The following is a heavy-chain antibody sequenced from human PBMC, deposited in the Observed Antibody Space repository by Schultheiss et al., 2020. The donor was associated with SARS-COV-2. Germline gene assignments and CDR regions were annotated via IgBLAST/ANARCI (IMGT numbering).Heavy chain of an antibody. CDR1: GFTVSSNY. D-gene: IGHD4-17*01. CDR3: ARDRRRLPYYYYYYMDV. V-gene: IGHV3-30*03. Sequence: GGSLRLSCAASGFTVSSNYMSWVRQAPGKGLEWVAVISYDGSHKYYADSVKGRFTISRDNAKNTLYLQMNSLRAEDTAVYYCARDRRRLPYYYYYYMDVWGKGTTVTVSS. J-gene: IGHJ6*03. CDR2: ISYDGSHK.